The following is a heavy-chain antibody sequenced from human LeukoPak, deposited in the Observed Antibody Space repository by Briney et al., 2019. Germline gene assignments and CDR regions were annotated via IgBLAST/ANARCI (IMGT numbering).Heavy chain of an antibody. CDR2: MFYSGST. D-gene: IGHD3-3*01. V-gene: IGHV4-39*01. CDR3: AGAKYYDFWSGYFGS. CDR1: GGSISSSSYY. Sequence: SETLSLTCTVSGGSISSSSYYGGCIRQPPGKGLEWIGTMFYSGSTYYNPSLKSRVTISLDTSKNKFSLNLSSVTAADTAVYYCAGAKYYDFWSGYFGSWGQGTLVTVSS. J-gene: IGHJ4*02.